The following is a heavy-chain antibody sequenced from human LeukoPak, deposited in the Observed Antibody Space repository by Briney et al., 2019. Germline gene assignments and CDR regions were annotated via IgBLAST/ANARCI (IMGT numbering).Heavy chain of an antibody. D-gene: IGHD3-10*01. V-gene: IGHV4-59*08. CDR1: SGSFGSYY. CDR2: IYYSGNT. CDR3: ARRGSGKYFDY. Sequence: SETLSLTCTVSSGSFGSYYWSWIRQPPGKGLEWIGYIYYSGNTNYDPSLKSRVTISVDTSKSQFSLKLSSVTAADTAVYYCARRGSGKYFDYWGQGTLVTVSS. J-gene: IGHJ4*02.